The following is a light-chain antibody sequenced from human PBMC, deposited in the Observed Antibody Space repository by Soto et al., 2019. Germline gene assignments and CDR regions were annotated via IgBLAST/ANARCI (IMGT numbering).Light chain of an antibody. V-gene: IGKV1-5*01. CDR1: QSICSW. J-gene: IGKJ1*01. CDR3: QQYDSYPLR. CDR2: DAS. Sequence: DIQMTQSPSALSASVGDRVTITCRARQSICSWLAWYQQKPGQAPKLLIYDASGLESGVPSRFSGSGSGTEFTLTITSLQREDFATYYGQQYDSYPLRFGQGTKAEIK.